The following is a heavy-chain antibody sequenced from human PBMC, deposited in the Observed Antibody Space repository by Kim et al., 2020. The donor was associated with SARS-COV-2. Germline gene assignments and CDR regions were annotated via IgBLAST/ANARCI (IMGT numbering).Heavy chain of an antibody. CDR3: ARAVTCSSTSCYRINAFDI. Sequence: SETLSLTCAVSGGSISSSNWWSWVRQPPGKGLEWIGEIYHSGSTNYNPSLKSRVTISVDKSKNQFSLKLSSVTAADTAVYYCARAVTCSSTSCYRINAFDIRGQGTMVTVSS. D-gene: IGHD2-2*01. CDR1: GGSISSSNW. J-gene: IGHJ3*02. V-gene: IGHV4-4*02. CDR2: IYHSGST.